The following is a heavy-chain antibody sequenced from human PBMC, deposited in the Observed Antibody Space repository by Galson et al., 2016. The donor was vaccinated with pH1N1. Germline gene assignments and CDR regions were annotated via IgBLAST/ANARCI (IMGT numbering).Heavy chain of an antibody. CDR1: GFTFSRYE. CDR3: ARDHDGGDYYYYGMDV. V-gene: IGHV3-48*03. J-gene: IGHJ6*02. CDR2: ISSSGSGSTI. Sequence: SLRLSCAASGFTFSRYEMNWVRQAPGKGLEWVSYISSSGSGSTIYYADSVKGRFTISRDNAKNSLYLQMNSLRAEDTAVYYCARDHDGGDYYYYGMDVWGQGTTVTVSS. D-gene: IGHD4-23*01.